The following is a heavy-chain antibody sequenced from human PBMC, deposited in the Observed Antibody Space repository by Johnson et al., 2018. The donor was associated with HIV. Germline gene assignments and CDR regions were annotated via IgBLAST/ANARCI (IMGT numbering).Heavy chain of an antibody. CDR3: ARPRVSSGRHGAFDI. V-gene: IGHV3-7*01. CDR1: GFTFSNYW. J-gene: IGHJ3*02. D-gene: IGHD3-22*01. CDR2: ITQDGSEK. Sequence: VQLVESGGGVVRPGGSLRLSCAAPGFTFSNYWMSWVRQAPGKGLEWVANITQDGSEKYYVDSVKGRFNISRDNAKNSLFLQMNSLRAEDTAVYYCARPRVSSGRHGAFDIWGQGTMVTVSS.